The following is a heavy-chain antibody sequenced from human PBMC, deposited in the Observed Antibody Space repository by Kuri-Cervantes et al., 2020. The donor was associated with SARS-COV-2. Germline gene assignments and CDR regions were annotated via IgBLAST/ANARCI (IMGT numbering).Heavy chain of an antibody. J-gene: IGHJ4*02. D-gene: IGHD6-13*01. Sequence: GGSLRLSCAASGFTFSSYGMHWVRQAPGKGLEWVAFIRYDGSNKYYADSVKGRFTISRDTSKNTLFLQMNSLRAEDTAVYYCARDTHSWFRYDYWGQGALVTVSS. CDR1: GFTFSSYG. V-gene: IGHV3-30*02. CDR2: IRYDGSNK. CDR3: ARDTHSWFRYDY.